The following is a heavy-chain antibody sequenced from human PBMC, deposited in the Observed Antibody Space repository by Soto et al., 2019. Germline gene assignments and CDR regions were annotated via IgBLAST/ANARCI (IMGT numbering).Heavy chain of an antibody. J-gene: IGHJ3*02. CDR3: ASGDYDSSGVGAFDI. CDR2: IIPIFGTA. V-gene: IGHV1-69*06. Sequence: QVQLVESGGGVVQPGRSLRLSCAASGFTFSSYAISWVRQAPGQGLEWMGGIIPIFGTANYAQKFQGRVTITADKSTSTAYMELSSLRSEDTAVYYCASGDYDSSGVGAFDIWGQGTMVTVSS. CDR1: GFTFSSYA. D-gene: IGHD3-22*01.